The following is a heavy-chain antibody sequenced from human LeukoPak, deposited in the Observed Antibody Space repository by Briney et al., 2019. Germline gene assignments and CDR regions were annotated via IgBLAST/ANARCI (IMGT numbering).Heavy chain of an antibody. CDR2: ISGSGGST. D-gene: IGHD1-26*01. CDR1: GFTFSSYA. CDR3: AKDPGGYYREPTSFFDP. Sequence: GGSLRLSCAASGFTFSSYAMSWVRQAPGKGLEWVSAISGSGGSTYYADSVKGRFTISRDNSKNTLYLQMNSLRAEDTAVYYCAKDPGGYYREPTSFFDPWGQGTLVTVSS. V-gene: IGHV3-23*01. J-gene: IGHJ5*02.